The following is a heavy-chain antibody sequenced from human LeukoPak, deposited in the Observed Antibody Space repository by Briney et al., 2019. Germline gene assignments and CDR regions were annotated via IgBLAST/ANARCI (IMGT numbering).Heavy chain of an antibody. D-gene: IGHD2-2*01. V-gene: IGHV3-23*01. CDR3: TRIVVVPAAKTGAFDI. J-gene: IGHJ3*02. CDR1: GFTFSSYA. Sequence: GGSLRLSCAASGFTFSSYAMSWVRQAPGKGLEWVSAISGSGGSTYYADSVKGRFTISRDNSKNTLYLQMNSLRAEDTAVYYCTRIVVVPAAKTGAFDIWGQGTMVTASS. CDR2: ISGSGGST.